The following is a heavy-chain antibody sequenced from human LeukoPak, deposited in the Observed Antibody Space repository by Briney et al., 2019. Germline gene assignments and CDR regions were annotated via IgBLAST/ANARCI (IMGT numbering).Heavy chain of an antibody. CDR3: ARDLSNSPTEDYYYYYGMDV. Sequence: SGGSLRLSCAASGFTVSSNYMSWVRQAPGKGLEWVSVIYSGGSTYYADSVKGRFTISRDNSKNTLYLQMNSLRAEDTAVYYCARDLSNSPTEDYYYYYGMDVWGQGTTVTVSS. V-gene: IGHV3-66*01. J-gene: IGHJ6*02. CDR2: IYSGGST. CDR1: GFTVSSNY. D-gene: IGHD4-23*01.